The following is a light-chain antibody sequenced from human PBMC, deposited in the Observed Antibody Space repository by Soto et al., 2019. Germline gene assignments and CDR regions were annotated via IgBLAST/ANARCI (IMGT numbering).Light chain of an antibody. CDR2: LNSDDSH. J-gene: IGLJ3*02. Sequence: QSVLTQSPSASASLGASVKLTCTLSSGHSSYAIAWHQQQPEKGPRYLMKLNSDDSHSKGDGIPDRFSGSSSGAERYLPISSLQSEDEADYYCQTWGTGIWVFGGGTTLTVL. CDR1: SGHSSYA. V-gene: IGLV4-69*01. CDR3: QTWGTGIWV.